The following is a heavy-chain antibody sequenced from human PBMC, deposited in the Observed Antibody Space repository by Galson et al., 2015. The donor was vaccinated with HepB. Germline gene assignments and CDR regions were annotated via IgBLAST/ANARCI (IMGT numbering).Heavy chain of an antibody. J-gene: IGHJ2*01. CDR3: VRDHLWCFDL. CDR2: ISSTSSTI. V-gene: IGHV3-48*02. CDR1: GFTFSSYS. Sequence: SLRLSCAASGFTFSSYSMNWVRQAPGKGLEWVSYISSTSSTIYYADSVKGRFTISRDNAKNSLYLQVNSLRDEDTAVYYCVRDHLWCFDLWGRGTRVTVSS.